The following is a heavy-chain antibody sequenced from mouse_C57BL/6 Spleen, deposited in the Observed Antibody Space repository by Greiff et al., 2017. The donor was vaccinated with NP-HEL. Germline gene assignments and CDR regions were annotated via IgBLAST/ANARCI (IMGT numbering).Heavy chain of an antibody. CDR2: LSASGSYT. V-gene: IGHV5-4*03. CDR1: GFPFRSYA. J-gene: IGHJ3*01. CDR3: ARGPGFGY. Sequence: EVMLVESGGGLVKPGGSLKLSCAASGFPFRSYALSWFRQTPEQSLSWVATLSASGSYTYYPANVKGRFTISRDNAKNNLYLQMSLLKSEDTAKYDCARGPGFGYWGQGTLGTVAA.